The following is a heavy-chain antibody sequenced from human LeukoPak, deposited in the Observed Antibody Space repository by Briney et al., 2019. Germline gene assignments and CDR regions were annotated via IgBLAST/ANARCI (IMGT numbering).Heavy chain of an antibody. D-gene: IGHD1-26*01. V-gene: IGHV3-53*01. J-gene: IGHJ4*02. CDR3: AKGEGAGIGLRY. CDR1: GFTVSSNY. CDR2: INPNGANS. Sequence: PGGSLRLSCAASGFTVSSNYMSWVRQAPGKGLEWVSWINPNGANSDYAESVKGRATMSRDNSRNILYLQMNRLRAEDTAIYFCAKGEGAGIGLRYWGQGTLVTVSS.